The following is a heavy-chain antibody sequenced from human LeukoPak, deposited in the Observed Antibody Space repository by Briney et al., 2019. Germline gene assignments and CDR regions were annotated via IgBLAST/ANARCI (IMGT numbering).Heavy chain of an antibody. CDR1: GGSISSYY. D-gene: IGHD6-19*01. V-gene: IGHV4-59*12. CDR2: IYYSGST. Sequence: SETLSLTCTVSGGSISSYYWSWIRQPPGKGLEWIGYIYYSGSTNYNPSLKSRVTISVDTSKNQFSLKLSSVTAADTAVYYCARLNSSGWKPSYYYYGTDVWGQGTTVTVSS. CDR3: ARLNSSGWKPSYYYYGTDV. J-gene: IGHJ6*02.